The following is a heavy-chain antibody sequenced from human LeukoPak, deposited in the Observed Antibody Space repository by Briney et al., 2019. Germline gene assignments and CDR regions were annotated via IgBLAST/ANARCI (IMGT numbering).Heavy chain of an antibody. CDR3: ARGPRDYDFWSGYYNYYYYYGMDV. CDR2: VKSDGSST. CDR1: GFTLSAHW. V-gene: IGHV3-74*01. Sequence: GGSLRLSCAASGFTLSAHWMHWVRQAPGKGLVWVSRVKSDGSSTGYADSVKGRFTISRDNAKNTLYLQMNSLRAEDTAVYYCARGPRDYDFWSGYYNYYYYYGMDVWGQGTTVTVSS. J-gene: IGHJ6*02. D-gene: IGHD3-3*01.